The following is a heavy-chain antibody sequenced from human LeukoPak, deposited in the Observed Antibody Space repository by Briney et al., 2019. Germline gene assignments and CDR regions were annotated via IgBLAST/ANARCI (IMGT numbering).Heavy chain of an antibody. CDR2: ISSSSSYI. CDR1: GFTFSSYS. V-gene: IGHV3-21*01. J-gene: IGHJ4*02. D-gene: IGHD5-24*01. Sequence: GGSLRLSCAASGFTFSSYSMNWVRQAPGKGLEWVSSISSSSSYIYYADSVEGRFTISRDNAKNSLYLQMNSLRAEDTAVYYCARAHGLEMATSIDYWGQGTLVTVSS. CDR3: ARAHGLEMATSIDY.